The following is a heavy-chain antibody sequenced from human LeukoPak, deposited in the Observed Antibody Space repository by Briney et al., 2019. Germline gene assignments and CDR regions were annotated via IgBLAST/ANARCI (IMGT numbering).Heavy chain of an antibody. CDR2: ISYDGSNK. J-gene: IGHJ6*02. V-gene: IGHV3-30*18. CDR3: AKDLSPTSSSWYRVPYYGMDV. D-gene: IGHD6-13*01. CDR1: GFTFSSYG. Sequence: GRSLRLSCAASGFTFSSYGMHWVRQAPGKGLEWVAVISYDGSNKYYADSVKGRFTISRDNSKNTLYLQMNSLRAEDTTVYYCAKDLSPTSSSWYRVPYYGMDVWGQGTTVTVSS.